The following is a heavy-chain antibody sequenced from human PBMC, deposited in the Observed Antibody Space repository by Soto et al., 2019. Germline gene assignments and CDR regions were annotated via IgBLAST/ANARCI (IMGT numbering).Heavy chain of an antibody. CDR1: GYTFTSYG. J-gene: IGHJ4*02. Sequence: QVQLVQSGAEVKKPGASVKVSCKASGYTFTSYGINWVRQAPGQGLEWMGWISAYSGNTNYAQKLQGRVTMTTDTSTSTAYLDLRSLRSADTAVYYCAREGSANYYSQYFEYWGQGTLVTVSS. CDR2: ISAYSGNT. D-gene: IGHD1-26*01. CDR3: AREGSANYYSQYFEY. V-gene: IGHV1-18*01.